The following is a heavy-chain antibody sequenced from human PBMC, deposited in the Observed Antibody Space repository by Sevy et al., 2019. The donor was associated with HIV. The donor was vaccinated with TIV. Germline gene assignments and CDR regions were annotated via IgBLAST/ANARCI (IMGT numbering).Heavy chain of an antibody. D-gene: IGHD3-22*01. Sequence: ASVKVSCKASGYIFTSYGITWVRQAPGQGLEWMGWISNYNSNRKSAQRFQDRVTMTTDRSRSTAYMELTSLKKDDTAVDCCAGGISVVPNTGVWFDPWGQGTQVTVSS. CDR2: ISNYNSNR. CDR1: GYIFTSYG. V-gene: IGHV1-18*01. J-gene: IGHJ5*02. CDR3: AGGISVVPNTGVWFDP.